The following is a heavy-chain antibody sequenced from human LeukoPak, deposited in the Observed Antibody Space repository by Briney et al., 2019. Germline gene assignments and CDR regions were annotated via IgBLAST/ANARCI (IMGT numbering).Heavy chain of an antibody. Sequence: GGSLRLSCVGSGFNVRTNRMYWVREAPGKGPEGASPFHAGGGLDSADSVRDRFTISRDKSKNTLYLQMNSVRAEDTAVYYCGTRFCNSCPLDFWGQGTLVTVSS. CDR3: GTRFCNSCPLDF. D-gene: IGHD2-15*01. J-gene: IGHJ4*02. CDR2: FHAGGGL. CDR1: GFNVRTNR. V-gene: IGHV3-66*04.